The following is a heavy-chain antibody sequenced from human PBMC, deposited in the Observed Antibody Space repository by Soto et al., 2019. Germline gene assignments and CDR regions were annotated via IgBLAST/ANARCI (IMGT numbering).Heavy chain of an antibody. CDR2: ISAYNGNT. CDR1: GYTFTNYG. CDR3: ARDDYGDYVAAEYFQH. V-gene: IGHV1-18*01. Sequence: ASVKVSCKASGYTFTNYGISWVRQAPGQGLEWMGWISAYNGNTNYAQKLQGRVTMTTDTSTSTAYMELRSLRSDDTAVYYCARDDYGDYVAAEYFQHWGQGTLVTVSS. J-gene: IGHJ1*01. D-gene: IGHD4-17*01.